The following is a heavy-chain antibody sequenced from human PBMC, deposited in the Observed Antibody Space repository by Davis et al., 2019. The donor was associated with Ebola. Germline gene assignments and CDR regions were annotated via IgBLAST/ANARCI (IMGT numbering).Heavy chain of an antibody. D-gene: IGHD3-10*01. CDR1: GFTFSSYG. CDR2: IRYDGSNK. V-gene: IGHV3-30*02. J-gene: IGHJ4*02. CDR3: AKDRGAD. Sequence: GESLKISCAASGFTFSSYGMHWVRQAPGRGLEWVAFIRYDGSNKYYADSVKGRFTISRDNSKNTLYLQMNSLRAEDTAVYYCAKDRGADCGQGTLVTVSS.